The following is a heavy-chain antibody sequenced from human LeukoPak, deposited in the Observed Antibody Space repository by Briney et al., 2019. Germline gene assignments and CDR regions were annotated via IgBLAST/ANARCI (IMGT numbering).Heavy chain of an antibody. J-gene: IGHJ4*02. D-gene: IGHD2-2*01. CDR2: IYYSGST. CDR3: ARSLGAQLPPIH. CDR1: GDSISSYY. V-gene: IGHV4-59*01. Sequence: SETLSLTCTVSGDSISSYYGSWIRQPPGKGPEWIGYIYYSGSTNYNPSLKSRVTISVDTSKNQFSLKLTSVTAADTAVYYCARSLGAQLPPIHWGQGTLVTVSS.